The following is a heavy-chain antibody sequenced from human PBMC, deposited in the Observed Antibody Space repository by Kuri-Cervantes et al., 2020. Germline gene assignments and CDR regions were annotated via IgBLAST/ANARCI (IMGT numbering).Heavy chain of an antibody. V-gene: IGHV5-51*01. CDR3: MRHVDFYDDITYVAYGLDV. D-gene: IGHD5/OR15-5a*01. CDR1: GYSFTTYW. J-gene: IGHJ6*02. Sequence: GESLKISCKDSGYSFTTYWIGWVRQMPGKGLEWMGIIYPGDSETRYSPSFQGQVTISADKSIATAYLQWSSLKTSDTAMYYCMRHVDFYDDITYVAYGLDVWGQGTTVTVSS. CDR2: IYPGDSET.